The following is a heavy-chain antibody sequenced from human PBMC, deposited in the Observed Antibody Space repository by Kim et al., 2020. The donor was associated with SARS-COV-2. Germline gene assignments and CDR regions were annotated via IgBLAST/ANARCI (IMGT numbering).Heavy chain of an antibody. D-gene: IGHD6-13*01. V-gene: IGHV4-30-4*01. CDR3: ARGGPNIAAAVGWFDP. J-gene: IGHJ5*02. Sequence: SETLSLTCTVSGGSISGGDYYWSWIRQPPGKGLEWIGYIYYSGSTYYNSSLKSRVTISVDTSKNQFSLKLSSVTAADTAVYYCARGGPNIAAAVGWFDPWGQGTLVTVSS. CDR1: GGSISGGDYY. CDR2: IYYSGST.